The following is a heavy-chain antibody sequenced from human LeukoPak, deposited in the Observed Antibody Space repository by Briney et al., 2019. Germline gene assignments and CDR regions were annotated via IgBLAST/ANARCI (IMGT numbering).Heavy chain of an antibody. Sequence: PSETLSLTCAVYGGSFSGYYRSWIRQPPGKGLEWIGEINHSGSTNYNPSLKSRVTISVDTSKNQFSLKLSSVAAADTAVYYCARGRGYCSSTSCSTHFDYWGQGTLVTVSS. D-gene: IGHD2-2*01. CDR1: GGSFSGYY. V-gene: IGHV4-34*01. CDR3: ARGRGYCSSTSCSTHFDY. J-gene: IGHJ4*02. CDR2: INHSGST.